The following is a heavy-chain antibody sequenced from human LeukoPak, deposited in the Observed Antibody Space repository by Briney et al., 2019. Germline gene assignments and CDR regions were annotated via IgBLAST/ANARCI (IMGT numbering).Heavy chain of an antibody. D-gene: IGHD3-3*01. Sequence: SETLSLTCTVSGASITNYFWGWIRQPPGKGLQWIGYVYSGAYYYNPSLLSRLTVSVDTAKNQFSLGLRSVTAADTAVYYCARLRPRTNYDFSSGYYAFDYWGQGTLVTVSS. CDR1: GASITNYF. J-gene: IGHJ4*02. CDR3: ARLRPRTNYDFSSGYYAFDY. V-gene: IGHV4-4*09. CDR2: VYSGAY.